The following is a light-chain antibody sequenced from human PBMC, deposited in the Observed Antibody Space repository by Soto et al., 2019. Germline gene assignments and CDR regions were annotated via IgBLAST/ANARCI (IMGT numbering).Light chain of an antibody. V-gene: IGLV2-14*01. CDR2: DVS. CDR1: SSDVGGYNY. CDR3: SSYTSSSKYV. J-gene: IGLJ1*01. Sequence: QSVLTQPASVSGSPGQWITISCTGTSSDVGGYNYVSWYQQHPGKAPKLMIYDVSNRPSGVSNRFSGSKSGNTASLTISGLQAEDEADYYCSSYTSSSKYVFGTGTRSPS.